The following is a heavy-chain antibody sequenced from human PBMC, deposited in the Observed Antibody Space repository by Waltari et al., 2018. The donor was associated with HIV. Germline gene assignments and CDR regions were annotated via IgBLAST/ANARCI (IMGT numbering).Heavy chain of an antibody. CDR1: GFTFRDHY. J-gene: IGHJ3*02. CDR2: TRNKANSYTT. Sequence: EVQLVESGGGLVQPGGSLRLSCAASGFTFRDHYMDWVRQAPGKGLEWVGRTRNKANSYTTEYAASVKGRFTISRDDSKNSLYLQMNSLKTEDTAVYYCARDGIWGQGTMVTVSS. CDR3: ARDGI. V-gene: IGHV3-72*01.